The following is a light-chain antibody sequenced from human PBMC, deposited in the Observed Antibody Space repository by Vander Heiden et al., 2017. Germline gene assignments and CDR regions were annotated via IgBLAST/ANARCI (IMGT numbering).Light chain of an antibody. Sequence: QSVLTQPPSVSGAPGQRVTISCTGSSSNIGAGYDVHWYQQLPGTAPKLLSYGNSNRPSGVPDRFSGSKSGTSASLAITGLQAEDEADYYCQSYDSSLSLYVFGTGTKVTVL. CDR1: SSNIGAGYD. J-gene: IGLJ1*01. CDR2: GNS. V-gene: IGLV1-40*01. CDR3: QSYDSSLSLYV.